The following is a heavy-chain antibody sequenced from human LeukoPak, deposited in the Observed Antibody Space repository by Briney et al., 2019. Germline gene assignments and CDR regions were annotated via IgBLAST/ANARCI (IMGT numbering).Heavy chain of an antibody. CDR1: GYTFTSYG. CDR3: ARYYYDSSGYYYELGEGAHIPHQSNYYYYYMDV. CDR2: ISAYNGNT. D-gene: IGHD3-22*01. J-gene: IGHJ6*03. Sequence: GASVKVSCKASGYTFTSYGISWVRQAPGQGLEWMGWISAYNGNTNYAQKLQGRVTMTTDTSTSTAYMELRSLRSDDTAVYYCARYYYDSSGYYYELGEGAHIPHQSNYYYYYMDVWGKGTTVTVSS. V-gene: IGHV1-18*01.